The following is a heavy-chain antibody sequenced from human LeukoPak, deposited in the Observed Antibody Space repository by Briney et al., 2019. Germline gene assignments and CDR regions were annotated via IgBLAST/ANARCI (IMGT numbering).Heavy chain of an antibody. J-gene: IGHJ4*02. CDR1: GGTFSSYA. CDR3: ARPPPETYSYGPALDY. CDR2: IIPIFGTA. Sequence: ASVKVSCKASGGTFSSYAISWVRQAPGQGLEWMGGIIPIFGTANYAQKFQGRVTITADESTSTAYMELSSLRSEDTAVYYCARPPPETYSYGPALDYWGQGTLVTVSS. D-gene: IGHD5-18*01. V-gene: IGHV1-69*13.